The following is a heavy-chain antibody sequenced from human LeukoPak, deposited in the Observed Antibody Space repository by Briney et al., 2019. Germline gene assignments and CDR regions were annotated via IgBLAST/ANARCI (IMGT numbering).Heavy chain of an antibody. V-gene: IGHV3-30*02. Sequence: GGSLRLSCAASGFTFSRSALHWVRQGPGKGLEWVAYIAHHGNNKYYADSVKGRFTISRDNSKGTLFLQMNSLRVDDTAVYYCAKDGSWSCTDWGQGTLVRVSS. CDR1: GFTFSRSA. J-gene: IGHJ4*02. CDR3: AKDGSWSCTD. D-gene: IGHD2-8*02. CDR2: IAHHGNNK.